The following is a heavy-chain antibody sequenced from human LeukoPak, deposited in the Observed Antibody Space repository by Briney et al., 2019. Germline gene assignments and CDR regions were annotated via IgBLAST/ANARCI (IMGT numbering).Heavy chain of an antibody. Sequence: GGSLRLSCAASGFTFNNYSMNWVRQAPGKGLEWVSAISGSGGSTYYADSVKGRFTISRDNSKNTLYLQMNSLSAEDTAVYYCARGYSYNFDYWGQGTLVTVSS. CDR1: GFTFNNYS. CDR2: ISGSGGST. CDR3: ARGYSYNFDY. D-gene: IGHD5-18*01. J-gene: IGHJ4*02. V-gene: IGHV3-23*01.